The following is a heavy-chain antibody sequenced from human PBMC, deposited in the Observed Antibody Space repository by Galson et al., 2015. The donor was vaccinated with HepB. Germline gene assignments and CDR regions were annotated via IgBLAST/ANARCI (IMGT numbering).Heavy chain of an antibody. CDR2: INSDGSST. V-gene: IGHV3-74*01. J-gene: IGHJ6*02. CDR1: GFTFSSYW. Sequence: SLRLSCAASGFTFSSYWMHWVRQAPGKGLVWVSRINSDGSSTSYADSVKGRFTISRDNAKNTLYLQMNSLRAEDTAVYYCARGIQLRYYGMDVWGQGTTVTVSS. D-gene: IGHD5-18*01. CDR3: ARGIQLRYYGMDV.